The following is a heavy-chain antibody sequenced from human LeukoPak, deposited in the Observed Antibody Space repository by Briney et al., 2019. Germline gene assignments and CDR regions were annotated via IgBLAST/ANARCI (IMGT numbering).Heavy chain of an antibody. J-gene: IGHJ5*02. V-gene: IGHV3-11*04. D-gene: IGHD1-7*01. CDR1: GFTFSDYY. CDR3: AKVPNWNYLWFDP. Sequence: GGSLRLSCAASGFTFSDYYMSWIRQAPGKGLEWISFISSSGSTTYYADFVKGRFTISRDTTKNSLYLQMNSLRAEDTAVYYCAKVPNWNYLWFDPWGQGTLVTVSS. CDR2: ISSSGSTT.